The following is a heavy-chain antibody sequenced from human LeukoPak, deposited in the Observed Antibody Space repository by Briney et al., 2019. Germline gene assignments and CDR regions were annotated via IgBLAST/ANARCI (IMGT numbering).Heavy chain of an antibody. J-gene: IGHJ4*02. V-gene: IGHV3-23*01. CDR2: ISGSGGST. CDR1: GFTFSSYA. Sequence: GGSLRLSCAASGFTFSSYALTWVRQAPGKGLEWVSAISGSGGSTYYADSVKGRFTSSRDNSKNTLYLQMNSLRAEDTAVYYCAKTGLPGIAAVEAFADYWGQGTLVTVSS. CDR3: AKTGLPGIAAVEAFADY. D-gene: IGHD6-13*01.